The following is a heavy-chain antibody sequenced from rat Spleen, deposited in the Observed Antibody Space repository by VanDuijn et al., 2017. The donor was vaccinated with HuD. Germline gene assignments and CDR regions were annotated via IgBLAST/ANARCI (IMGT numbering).Heavy chain of an antibody. V-gene: IGHV5-7*01. D-gene: IGHD1-11*01. CDR3: ATGVNYGGYSH. J-gene: IGHJ2*01. CDR2: ISYDGSST. Sequence: EVQLVESDGGLVQPGRSLKLSCAASGFTFSDYYMAWVRQAPKKGLEWVATISYDGSSTYYRDSVKGRFTISRDNAKSTLYLQMDSLRSEDTATYYCATGVNYGGYSHWGQGVMVTVSS. CDR1: GFTFSDYY.